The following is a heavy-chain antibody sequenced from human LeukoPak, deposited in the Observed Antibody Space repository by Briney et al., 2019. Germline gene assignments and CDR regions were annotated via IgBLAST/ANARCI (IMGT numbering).Heavy chain of an antibody. CDR3: ARGAPRLAAPPGVDY. Sequence: SQTLSLTCTVSGGSISSGSYYWSWIRQPAGKGLEWIGRIYTSGSTNYNPSLKSRVTISVDTSKNQFSLKLSSVTAADTAVYYCARGAPRLAAPPGVDYWGQGTPVTVSS. D-gene: IGHD6-6*01. J-gene: IGHJ4*02. CDR1: GGSISSGSYY. CDR2: IYTSGST. V-gene: IGHV4-61*02.